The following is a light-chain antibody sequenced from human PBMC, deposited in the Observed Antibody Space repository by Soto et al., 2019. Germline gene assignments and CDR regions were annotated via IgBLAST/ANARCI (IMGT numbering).Light chain of an antibody. CDR3: SSYTSSRTYV. CDR2: DVN. V-gene: IGLV2-18*02. J-gene: IGLJ1*01. Sequence: QSALTQPPSVSGSPGQSVAISCTGTSSDVGNSNGVSWYHQPPGTAPKLMIYDVNNRPSGVPDRFSGSKSGNTASLTISGLQAEDEGDYYCSSYTSSRTYVFGTGTKVTVL. CDR1: SSDVGNSNG.